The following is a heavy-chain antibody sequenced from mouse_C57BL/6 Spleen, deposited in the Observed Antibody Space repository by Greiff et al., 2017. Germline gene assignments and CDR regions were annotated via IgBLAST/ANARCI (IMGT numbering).Heavy chain of an antibody. CDR1: GYTFTSYG. Sequence: QVQLQQSGAELARPGASVKLSCKASGYTFTSYGISWVKQRPGQGLEWIGEIYPRSGNTYYNEKFKGKATLTADKSSSTAYMELRSLTSEDSAVYFCARIYYDYDRDYWGQGTTLTVSS. D-gene: IGHD2-4*01. CDR2: IYPRSGNT. V-gene: IGHV1-81*01. J-gene: IGHJ2*01. CDR3: ARIYYDYDRDY.